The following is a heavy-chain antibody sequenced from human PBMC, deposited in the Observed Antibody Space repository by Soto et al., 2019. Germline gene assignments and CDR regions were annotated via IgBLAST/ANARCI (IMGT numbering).Heavy chain of an antibody. CDR3: ARALVIVATTTYYYYYGMDA. Sequence: QVQLVQSGAEVKKPGSSVKVSCKASGGTFSSYAISWVRQAPGQGLEWMGGIIPIFGTANYAQKFQGRVTSTADESTSTAYREQSSLRSEDTAVNYCARALVIVATTTYYYYYGMDAWGQGTTVTVSS. V-gene: IGHV1-69*01. J-gene: IGHJ6*02. CDR1: GGTFSSYA. D-gene: IGHD5-12*01. CDR2: IIPIFGTA.